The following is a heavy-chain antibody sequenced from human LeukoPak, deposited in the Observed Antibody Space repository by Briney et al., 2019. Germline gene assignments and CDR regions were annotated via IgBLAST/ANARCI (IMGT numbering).Heavy chain of an antibody. CDR1: GFSFSDYW. Sequence: SGGSLRLSCAASGFSFSDYWMHWVRQAPGEGLVWVSRINSDGSSTSYADSVKGRFTISRDNAKNTLYLQMNSLRAVDTAVYYCARVAIAAAQGRGSFNWFDPWGQGTLVTVSS. CDR2: INSDGSST. J-gene: IGHJ5*02. CDR3: ARVAIAAAQGRGSFNWFDP. V-gene: IGHV3-74*01. D-gene: IGHD6-13*01.